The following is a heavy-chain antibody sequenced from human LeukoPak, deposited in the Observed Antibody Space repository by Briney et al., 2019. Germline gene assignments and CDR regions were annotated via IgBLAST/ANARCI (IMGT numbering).Heavy chain of an antibody. V-gene: IGHV3-53*01. D-gene: IGHD2-2*01. CDR1: GFTVSSNY. CDR2: IYSGGST. Sequence: GGSLRLSCAASGFTVSSNYMSWVRQAPGKGLEWVSVIYSGGSTYYADSVKGRFTISRDNSKNTLYLQMNSLRAEDTAVYYCARVTGYCSSTSCYGGNWFDPWGQGTLVTVSS. J-gene: IGHJ5*02. CDR3: ARVTGYCSSTSCYGGNWFDP.